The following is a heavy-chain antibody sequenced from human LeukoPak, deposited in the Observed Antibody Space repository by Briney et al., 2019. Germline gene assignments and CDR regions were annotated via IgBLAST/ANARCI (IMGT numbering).Heavy chain of an antibody. CDR1: GGSISSYY. CDR3: AGAYCGGDCYSGRTFDI. D-gene: IGHD2-21*02. CDR2: IYYSGST. V-gene: IGHV4-59*12. J-gene: IGHJ3*02. Sequence: SETLSLTCTVSGGSISSYYWSWIRQPPGKGLEWIGYIYYSGSTNYNPSLKSRVTISVDKSKNQFSLKLSSVTAADTAVYYCAGAYCGGDCYSGRTFDIWGQGTMVTVSS.